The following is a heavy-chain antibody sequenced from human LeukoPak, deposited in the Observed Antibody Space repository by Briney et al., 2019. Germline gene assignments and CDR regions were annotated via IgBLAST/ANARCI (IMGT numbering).Heavy chain of an antibody. CDR2: INPSGGST. CDR1: GYTFTSYG. CDR3: ARDRSSGYEASAFDI. J-gene: IGHJ3*02. D-gene: IGHD3-22*01. Sequence: ASVKVSCKASGYTFTSYGISWVRQAPGQGLEWMGIINPSGGSTSYAQKFQGRVTMTRDTSTSTVYMELSSLRSEDTAVYYCARDRSSGYEASAFDIWGQGTMVTVSS. V-gene: IGHV1-46*01.